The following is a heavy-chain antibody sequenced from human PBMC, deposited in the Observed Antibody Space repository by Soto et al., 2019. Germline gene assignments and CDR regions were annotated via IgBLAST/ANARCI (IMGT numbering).Heavy chain of an antibody. V-gene: IGHV1-69*12. D-gene: IGHD5-12*01. CDR1: GGTFSSYA. CDR3: AREQEGYKDGFYYYGMDV. Sequence: QVQLVQSGAEVKKPGSSVKVSCKASGGTFSSYAISWVRQAPGQGLEWMGGIIPIFGTANYAQKFQGRVTITADESTSTAYMEVSSLRSEDTAVYYWAREQEGYKDGFYYYGMDVWGQGTTVTVSS. J-gene: IGHJ6*02. CDR2: IIPIFGTA.